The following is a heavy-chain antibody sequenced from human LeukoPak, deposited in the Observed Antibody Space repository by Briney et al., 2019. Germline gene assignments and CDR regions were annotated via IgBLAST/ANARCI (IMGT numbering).Heavy chain of an antibody. CDR2: SRNRAHSYTT. CDR3: VVIIRCLGY. J-gene: IGHJ4*02. Sequence: PGGSLRLSCSVSGFSFRNYSMNWVRQAPGKGLDWVGRSRNRAHSYTTEYSASVKGRFTVSRADSENLLFLQINSLKTEDAAVYLCVVIIRCLGYWGQGTLVTVSS. CDR1: GFSFRNYS. D-gene: IGHD3-10*01. V-gene: IGHV3-72*01.